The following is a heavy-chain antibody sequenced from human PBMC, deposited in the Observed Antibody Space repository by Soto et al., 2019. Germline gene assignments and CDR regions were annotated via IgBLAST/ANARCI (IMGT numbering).Heavy chain of an antibody. D-gene: IGHD6-19*01. Sequence: QVQLQESGPGLVKPSGTLSLTCAVSGGSISSSNWWSWVRQPPGKGLEWIGEIYHSGSTNYNPSLKSRVTKSLDKSNDQFSLKLSSVTAADTAVYYCSASNSSGWYHPLDYWGQGTLVTVSS. CDR2: IYHSGST. V-gene: IGHV4-4*02. J-gene: IGHJ4*02. CDR1: GGSISSSNW. CDR3: SASNSSGWYHPLDY.